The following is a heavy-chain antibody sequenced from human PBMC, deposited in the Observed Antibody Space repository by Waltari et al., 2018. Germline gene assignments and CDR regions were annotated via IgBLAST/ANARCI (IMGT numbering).Heavy chain of an antibody. V-gene: IGHV3-30-3*01. Sequence: QVQLVESGGGVVQAGGYLRRFWAAPGFTFTTYTVHGVRQAPGKGLEWVAVLSYDGNNKYSADSVKGRFTISRDNSKNTLYLQMNSLRAEDTAVYWCAREDYYYYYMDVWGKWTTVTVSS. J-gene: IGHJ6*03. CDR1: GFTFTTYT. CDR3: AREDYYYYYMDV. CDR2: LSYDGNNK.